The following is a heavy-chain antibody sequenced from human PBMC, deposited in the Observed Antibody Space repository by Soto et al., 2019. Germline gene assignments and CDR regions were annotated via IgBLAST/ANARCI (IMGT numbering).Heavy chain of an antibody. CDR1: GFTFSSYG. Sequence: EVQLLESGGGLVQPGGSLRLSCAGTGFTFSSYGMSWVRQAPGKGLEWVSTIRGSAGNANYAYSVKGRFTISRDDSTNTVHLQMNSLRPDDTAVYYCAKHLWFGESVFDPWGQGTLVVVSS. D-gene: IGHD3-10*01. CDR3: AKHLWFGESVFDP. V-gene: IGHV3-23*01. J-gene: IGHJ5*02. CDR2: IRGSAGNA.